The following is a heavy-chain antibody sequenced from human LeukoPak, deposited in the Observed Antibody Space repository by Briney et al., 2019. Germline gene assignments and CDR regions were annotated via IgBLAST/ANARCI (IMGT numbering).Heavy chain of an antibody. CDR2: ISYDGSNK. CDR3: ARDPWPYCSSTSCYPYYFDY. D-gene: IGHD2-2*01. CDR1: GFTFSSYA. V-gene: IGHV3-30-3*01. J-gene: IGHJ4*02. Sequence: GGSLRLSCAASGFTFSSYAMHWVRQAPGKGLEWVAVISYDGSNKYYADSVKGRFTISRDNSKNTLYLQMNSLRAEDTAVYYCARDPWPYCSSTSCYPYYFDYWGQGTLVTVSS.